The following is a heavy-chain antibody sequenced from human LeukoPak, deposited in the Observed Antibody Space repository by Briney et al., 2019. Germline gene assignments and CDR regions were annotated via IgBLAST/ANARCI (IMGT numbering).Heavy chain of an antibody. D-gene: IGHD2-2*01. CDR3: ARERIVVPAARDAFDI. J-gene: IGHJ3*02. CDR1: GFTFSDYY. CDR2: ISSSGTSM. Sequence: GGSLRLSCAASGFTFSDYYMSWIRQAPGKGLEWVSYISSSGTSMYYADSVKGRFTISRDNAKNSLYLQMNSLRAEDTAVYYCARERIVVPAARDAFDIWGQGTMVTVSS. V-gene: IGHV3-11*04.